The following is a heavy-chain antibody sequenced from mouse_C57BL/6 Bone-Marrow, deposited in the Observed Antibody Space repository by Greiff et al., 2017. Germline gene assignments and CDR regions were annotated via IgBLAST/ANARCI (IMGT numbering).Heavy chain of an antibody. Sequence: QVQLQQPGAELVKPGASVKLSCKASGYTFTSYWMHWVKQRPGQGLEWIGMIHPNSGSTNYNEKFKSKATLTVDKSSSTAYMQLSSLTSEDSAVYYCARRGYYYGSSPFAYWGQGTLVTVSA. CDR1: GYTFTSYW. D-gene: IGHD1-1*01. V-gene: IGHV1-64*01. J-gene: IGHJ3*01. CDR3: ARRGYYYGSSPFAY. CDR2: IHPNSGST.